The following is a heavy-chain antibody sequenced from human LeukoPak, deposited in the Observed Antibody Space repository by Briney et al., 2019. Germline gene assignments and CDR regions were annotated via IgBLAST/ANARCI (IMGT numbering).Heavy chain of an antibody. CDR1: GYSFTSYW. V-gene: IGHV5-51*01. D-gene: IGHD2-15*01. CDR3: TTGRFCSGGSCSSSFDF. Sequence: GESLKISCKGSGYSFTSYWIGWVRQMPDKGLEWMGTIYPGNSDIRYSPSFQGQVTISVDKSINTACLQWTSLKASDTAIYYCTTGRFCSGGSCSSSFDFWAREPCSPSPQ. CDR2: IYPGNSDI. J-gene: IGHJ4*02.